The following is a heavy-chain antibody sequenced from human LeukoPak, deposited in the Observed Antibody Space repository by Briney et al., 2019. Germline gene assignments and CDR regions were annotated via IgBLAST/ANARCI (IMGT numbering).Heavy chain of an antibody. CDR1: GFTFDDYT. D-gene: IGHD5-18*01. Sequence: PGGSLRLSCAASGFTFDDYTMHWVRQAPGKGLEWVANIKQDGSEKYYVDSVKGRFTISRDNAKNSLYLQMNSLRAEDTAVYYCARDLSGVTGYTYGRGIDYWGQGTLVTVSS. CDR2: IKQDGSEK. CDR3: ARDLSGVTGYTYGRGIDY. J-gene: IGHJ4*02. V-gene: IGHV3-7*01.